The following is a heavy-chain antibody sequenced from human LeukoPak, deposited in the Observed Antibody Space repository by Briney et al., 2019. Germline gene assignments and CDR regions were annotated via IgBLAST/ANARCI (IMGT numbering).Heavy chain of an antibody. Sequence: GRSLRLSCAASGFFFRSYAVHWVRQAPGKGLEWVAFISFDGSNKYYADSVKGRFSISRDDSKNTLYLQMNSLRAEDTAVYYCVRDKGSSWGEKYYFDYWGQGTLVTVSS. CDR2: ISFDGSNK. V-gene: IGHV3-30-3*01. CDR1: GFFFRSYA. CDR3: VRDKGSSWGEKYYFDY. D-gene: IGHD6-13*01. J-gene: IGHJ4*02.